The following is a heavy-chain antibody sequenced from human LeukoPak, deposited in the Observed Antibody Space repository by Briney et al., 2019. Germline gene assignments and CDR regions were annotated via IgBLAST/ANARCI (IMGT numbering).Heavy chain of an antibody. D-gene: IGHD4-11*01. V-gene: IGHV1-46*01. CDR1: GYTFTSYN. CDR3: ASAFTVTQLFDY. Sequence: ASVKVSCKASGYTFTSYNMHWVRQAPGQGLEWMGIINPSGGSTSYAQKFQGRVTMTRDTSTSTVYMELSSLRSEDTAVYYCASAFTVTQLFDYWGQGTLVTVSS. J-gene: IGHJ4*02. CDR2: INPSGGST.